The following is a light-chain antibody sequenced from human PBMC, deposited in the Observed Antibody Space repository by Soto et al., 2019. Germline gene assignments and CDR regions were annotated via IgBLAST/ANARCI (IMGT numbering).Light chain of an antibody. CDR1: QDISSY. Sequence: DIQLTQSPSFLSASVGDRVTITCRASQDISSYLAWYQQKPGKAPNLLIYAASTLQSGVPSRFSGGGSGTEFTLTISSLQPEDFATYYCKQPNDYPLTFGGGTKVEIK. V-gene: IGKV1-9*01. J-gene: IGKJ4*01. CDR2: AAS. CDR3: KQPNDYPLT.